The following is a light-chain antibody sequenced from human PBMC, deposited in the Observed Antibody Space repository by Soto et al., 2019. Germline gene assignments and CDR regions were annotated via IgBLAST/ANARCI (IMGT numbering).Light chain of an antibody. J-gene: IGKJ1*01. Sequence: EIVMTQSPATLSVSPGERASLSCRASQSVSSNLAWFRKKPGQAPRLLIYGASTRATGIPARFSGSGSGTEFTLTISDVEPEDFAVYYCHQRQSWPRTFGQGTTVDI. CDR3: HQRQSWPRT. V-gene: IGKV3-15*01. CDR2: GAS. CDR1: QSVSSN.